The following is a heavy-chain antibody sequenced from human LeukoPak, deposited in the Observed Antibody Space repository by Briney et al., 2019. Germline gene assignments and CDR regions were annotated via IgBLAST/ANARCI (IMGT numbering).Heavy chain of an antibody. CDR1: GGSISSYY. V-gene: IGHV4-59*12. D-gene: IGHD1-26*01. J-gene: IGHJ5*02. CDR3: ARGGSYRWRHWFDP. Sequence: PSETLSLTCTVSGGSISSYYWSWIRQPPGKGLEWIGYIYYSGSTNYNPSLKSRVTMSVDTSKNQFSLKLSSVTAADTAVYYCARGGSYRWRHWFDPWGQGTLVTVSS. CDR2: IYYSGST.